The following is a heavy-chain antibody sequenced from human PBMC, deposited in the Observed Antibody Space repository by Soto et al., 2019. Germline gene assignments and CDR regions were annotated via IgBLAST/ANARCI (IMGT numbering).Heavy chain of an antibody. J-gene: IGHJ4*02. V-gene: IGHV3-23*01. Sequence: EVQLLESGGGLVQPGGSLKLSCAASGFTFSSYAMSLVRQAPGRGLEWVSSISGSGDSTYYADSVKGRFTISRDNSQNMLYLELNSLRAEDTALYYCARDRLASVVIEGTFYWGQGTLVTVSS. CDR1: GFTFSSYA. CDR2: ISGSGDST. CDR3: ARDRLASVVIEGTFY. D-gene: IGHD2-15*01.